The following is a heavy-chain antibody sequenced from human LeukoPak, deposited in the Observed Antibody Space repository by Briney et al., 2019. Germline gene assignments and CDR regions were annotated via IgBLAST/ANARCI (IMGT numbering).Heavy chain of an antibody. D-gene: IGHD3-16*01. CDR3: ARDPGLRLDY. CDR1: GFTLTSYA. V-gene: IGHV3-33*01. Sequence: PGRSLRLSCAASGFTLTSYAMHWVRQAPGKGVEGVAVIWYDGSNEYYSDSVKGGFAISRDISKKTLYLQMNSLRAEYTAVYFCARDPGLRLDYWGQGTLVTVSS. J-gene: IGHJ4*02. CDR2: IWYDGSNE.